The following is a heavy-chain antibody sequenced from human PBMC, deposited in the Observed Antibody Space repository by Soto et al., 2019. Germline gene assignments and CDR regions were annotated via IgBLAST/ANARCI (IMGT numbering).Heavy chain of an antibody. Sequence: NPGGSLRLSCAASGFTFISYSMNWVRQAPGKGLEWVSSISSSSSYIYYADSVKGRFTISRDNAKNSLYLQMNSLRAEDTAVYYCARVGASSAQGDYWGQGTLVTVSS. V-gene: IGHV3-21*01. CDR3: ARVGASSAQGDY. D-gene: IGHD3-22*01. J-gene: IGHJ4*02. CDR2: ISSSSSYI. CDR1: GFTFISYS.